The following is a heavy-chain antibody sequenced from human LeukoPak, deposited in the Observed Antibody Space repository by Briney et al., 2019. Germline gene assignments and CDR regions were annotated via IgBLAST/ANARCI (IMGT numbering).Heavy chain of an antibody. CDR3: AGSGYSYSFDY. CDR2: IYTSGST. Sequence: SQTLSLTCTVSGGSISSGSYYWSWIRQPAGKGLEWIGRIYTSGSTNYNPSLKSRVTISADTSKNQFSLKLSSVTAADTAVYYCAGSGYSYSFDYWGQGTLVTVSS. V-gene: IGHV4-61*02. D-gene: IGHD5-18*01. CDR1: GGSISSGSYY. J-gene: IGHJ4*02.